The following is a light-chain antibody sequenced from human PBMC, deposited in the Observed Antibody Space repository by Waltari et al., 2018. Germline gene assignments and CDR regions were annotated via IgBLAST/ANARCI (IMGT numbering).Light chain of an antibody. CDR1: QRVFYTPNSPNY. CDR3: QQYYSTPWT. V-gene: IGKV4-1*01. CDR2: WAS. Sequence: DIVMTQSPDSLAVSLGERATINCKSSQRVFYTPNSPNYLAWYQQKPGQPPKLLIYWASTRESGVPDRFSGSESGTDFTLTISSLQAEDVAVYYCQQYYSTPWTFGQGTKVEIK. J-gene: IGKJ1*01.